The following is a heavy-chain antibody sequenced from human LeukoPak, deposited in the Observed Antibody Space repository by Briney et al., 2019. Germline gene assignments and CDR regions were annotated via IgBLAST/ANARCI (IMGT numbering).Heavy chain of an antibody. CDR2: ISSNGGST. J-gene: IGHJ4*02. D-gene: IGHD6-19*01. Sequence: GGSLRLSCSASGFTFSSYAMHWVRQAPGKGLEYVSAISSNGGSTYHADSVKGRFTISRDNSKNTLYLQMSSLRAEDTAVYYCVKDVGWSITSWYFDYWGQGTLVTVSS. CDR3: VKDVGWSITSWYFDY. V-gene: IGHV3-64D*06. CDR1: GFTFSSYA.